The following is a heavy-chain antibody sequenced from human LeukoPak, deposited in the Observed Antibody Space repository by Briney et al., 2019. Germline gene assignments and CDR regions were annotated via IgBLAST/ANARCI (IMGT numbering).Heavy chain of an antibody. J-gene: IGHJ4*02. CDR1: DYSISSGYY. V-gene: IGHV4-38-2*01. D-gene: IGHD2-2*01. CDR2: IYHSGST. CDR3: ARGGSRSYTSCTLDY. Sequence: SETLSLTCAVSDYSISSGYYWGWIRQPPGKGLEWIGSIYHSGSTYYNPSLKSRVTISVDTSKNQFSLKLSSVTAADTAVYYCARGGSRSYTSCTLDYWGQGSLVTVST.